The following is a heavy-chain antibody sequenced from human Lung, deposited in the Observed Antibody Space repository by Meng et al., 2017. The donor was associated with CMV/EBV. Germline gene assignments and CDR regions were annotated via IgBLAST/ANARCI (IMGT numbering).Heavy chain of an antibody. CDR2: VYWNDDN. V-gene: IGHV2-5*01. D-gene: IGHD4-17*01. Sequence: SGFSLNTAGLGVGWVRQPPGKAPEWLALVYWNDDNRYSHSLRNRLTITKDTSKNQAVLTMSNMDPVDTATYYCAHYGDYRFGWYFDLWGRGTLVTVSS. CDR3: AHYGDYRFGWYFDL. CDR1: GFSLNTAGLG. J-gene: IGHJ2*01.